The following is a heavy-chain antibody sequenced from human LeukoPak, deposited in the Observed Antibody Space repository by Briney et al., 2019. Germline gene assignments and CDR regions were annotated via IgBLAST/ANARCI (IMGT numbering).Heavy chain of an antibody. CDR3: ATEILWLGDRGGLRWFDP. J-gene: IGHJ5*02. D-gene: IGHD3-10*01. V-gene: IGHV1-2*02. Sequence: GASVKVSCKASGYTFTGYYMHWVRQAPGQGLEWMGWINPNSGGTNYAQKFQGRVTMTRDTSISTAYMELSRLRSDDTAVYYCATEILWLGDRGGLRWFDPWGQGTLVTVSS. CDR1: GYTFTGYY. CDR2: INPNSGGT.